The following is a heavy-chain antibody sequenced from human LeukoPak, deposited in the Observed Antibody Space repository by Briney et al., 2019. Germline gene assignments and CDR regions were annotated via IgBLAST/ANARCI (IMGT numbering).Heavy chain of an antibody. Sequence: GASVKVSCKASGYTFINYYIHWVRQAPGQGLEWMGLINPREDGANYARKFQGRITMTRDTSTNTVYMGLSSLTSEDTAVYFCAREEPWHREAFDIWGRGTRVIVSS. D-gene: IGHD6-19*01. V-gene: IGHV1-46*01. CDR1: GYTFINYY. CDR3: AREEPWHREAFDI. J-gene: IGHJ3*02. CDR2: INPREDGA.